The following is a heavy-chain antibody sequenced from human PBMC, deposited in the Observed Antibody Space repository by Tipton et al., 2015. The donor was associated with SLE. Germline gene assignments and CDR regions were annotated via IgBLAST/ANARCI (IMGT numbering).Heavy chain of an antibody. CDR3: ARDRSTWYFYY. CDR1: GDTIDGNTYF. D-gene: IGHD4/OR15-4a*01. Sequence: TLSLTCTVSGDTIDGNTYFWDWIRQPPGKGLEWIGEIYHSGSTNYNPSLKSRVTISVDKSKNQFSLKLSSVTAADTAVYYCARDRSTWYFYYWGQGAQVTVSS. J-gene: IGHJ4*02. CDR2: IYHSGST. V-gene: IGHV4-39*07.